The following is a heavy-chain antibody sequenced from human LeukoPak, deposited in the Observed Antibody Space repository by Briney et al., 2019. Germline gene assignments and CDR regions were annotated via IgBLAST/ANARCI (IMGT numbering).Heavy chain of an antibody. CDR2: IYYSGST. CDR3: AIHVRQSGSYGY. J-gene: IGHJ4*02. Sequence: SGPTLVNPTETLTLTCTVSGFSLSNARMGVSWIRQPPGKGLEWIGNIYYSGSTYYNPSLKSRVPISVDTSKTQFSLKLSSVTAADTAVYYCAIHVRQSGSYGYWGQGTLVTVSS. D-gene: IGHD1-26*01. V-gene: IGHV4-39*01. CDR1: GFSLSNARMG.